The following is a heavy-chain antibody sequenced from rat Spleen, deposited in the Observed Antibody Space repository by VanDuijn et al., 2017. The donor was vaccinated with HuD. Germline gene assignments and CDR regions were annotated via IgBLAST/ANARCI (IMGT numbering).Heavy chain of an antibody. V-gene: IGHV5-29*01. CDR2: ISSDGGRN. D-gene: IGHD2-2*01. J-gene: IGHJ1*01. CDR1: GFTFSDYY. CDR3: AGAGYLRDWYFDF. Sequence: EVQLLESDGGLEQPGRSLKLSCVASGFTFSDYYMAWVRQAPTKGLEWVATISSDGGRNFYRDSVKGRFTISRDNAKRTLFLQMDSLRSDDTATYFCAGAGYLRDWYFDFWGPGTMVTVSS.